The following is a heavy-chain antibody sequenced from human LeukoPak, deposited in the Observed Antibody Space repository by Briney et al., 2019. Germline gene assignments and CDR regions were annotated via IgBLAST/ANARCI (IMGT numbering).Heavy chain of an antibody. CDR1: GYTFTSYY. CDR2: INPSGGST. CDR3: ARRGAVAASLDY. J-gene: IGHJ4*02. D-gene: IGHD6-19*01. Sequence: ASVKVSCKASGYTFTSYYMHWVRQAPGQGLEWMGIINPSGGSTSYAQKFQGRVTKTRDTSTSTVYMELSSLRSEDTAVYYCARRGAVAASLDYWGQGTLVTVSS. V-gene: IGHV1-46*01.